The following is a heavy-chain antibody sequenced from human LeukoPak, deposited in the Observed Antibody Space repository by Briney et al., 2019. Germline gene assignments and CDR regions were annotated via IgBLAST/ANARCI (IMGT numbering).Heavy chain of an antibody. V-gene: IGHV1-46*01. D-gene: IGHD3-10*02. Sequence: ASVKVSCKASGYTFTSYYIHWVRQAPGQGLEWMGIINPSGGSTSYPQKFQDRVTMTRDTFTSTVYMELSSLKSDDTAIYYCARGVFGELEKLMFQHWGQGTLVTVSS. CDR2: INPSGGST. CDR3: ARGVFGELEKLMFQH. CDR1: GYTFTSYY. J-gene: IGHJ1*01.